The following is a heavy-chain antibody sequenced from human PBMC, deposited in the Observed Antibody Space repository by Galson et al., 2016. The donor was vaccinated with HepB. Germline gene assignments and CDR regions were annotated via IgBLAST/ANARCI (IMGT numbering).Heavy chain of an antibody. CDR2: IKQDGSEK. D-gene: IGHD2-2*01. CDR3: ARERFCSSATCYVADAFHI. V-gene: IGHV3-7*05. CDR1: GFTFSNYW. Sequence: SLRLSCAASGFTFSNYWMTWVRQAPGKGLEWVAGIKQDGSEKYYVDSVKGRFTISRDNAKNSLYVQMDSLRAEDTAVYFCARERFCSSATCYVADAFHIGGQGTMVTVSS. J-gene: IGHJ3*02.